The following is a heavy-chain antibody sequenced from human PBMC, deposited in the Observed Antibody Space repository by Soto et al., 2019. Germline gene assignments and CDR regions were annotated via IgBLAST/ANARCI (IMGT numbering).Heavy chain of an antibody. CDR2: INPSGGST. Sequence: GASVKVSCKASGYTFTSYYMHWVRQAPGQGLEWMGIINPSGGSTSYAQRFQGRVTMTRDTSTSTVYMELSSLRSEDTAVYYCARERRDIVVVVAATAGYFDLWGRGTLVTVSS. J-gene: IGHJ2*01. D-gene: IGHD2-15*01. V-gene: IGHV1-46*01. CDR1: GYTFTSYY. CDR3: ARERRDIVVVVAATAGYFDL.